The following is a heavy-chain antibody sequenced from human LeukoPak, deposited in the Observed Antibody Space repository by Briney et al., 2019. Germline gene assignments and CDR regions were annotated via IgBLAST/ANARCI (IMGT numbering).Heavy chain of an antibody. CDR3: ARQGDGYNEGFDP. Sequence: GASVKVSCKASGGTFSSYAISWVRQAPGQGLEWMGGIIPIFGTANYAQKFQGRVTITADESTSTAYMELSSLRSEDTAVYYCARQGDGYNEGFDPWGQGTLATVSS. V-gene: IGHV1-69*13. CDR1: GGTFSSYA. J-gene: IGHJ5*02. D-gene: IGHD5-24*01. CDR2: IIPIFGTA.